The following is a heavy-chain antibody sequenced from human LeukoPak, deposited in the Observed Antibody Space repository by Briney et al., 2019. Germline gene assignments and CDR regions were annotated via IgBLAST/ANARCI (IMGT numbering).Heavy chain of an antibody. CDR3: ARGPGYCSSTSCYTGYFDL. CDR1: GGSFSGYY. D-gene: IGHD2-2*02. J-gene: IGHJ2*01. CDR2: INHSGST. V-gene: IGHV4-34*01. Sequence: SETLSLTCAVYGGSFSGYYWSWIRQPPGKGLEWIGEINHSGSTNYNPSLKSRVTISVDTSKNQFSLKLSSVTAADTAVYYCARGPGYCSSTSCYTGYFDLWGRGTLVTVSS.